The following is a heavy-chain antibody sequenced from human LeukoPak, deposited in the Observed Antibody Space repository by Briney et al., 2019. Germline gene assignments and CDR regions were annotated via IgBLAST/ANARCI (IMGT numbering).Heavy chain of an antibody. D-gene: IGHD1-26*01. V-gene: IGHV1-18*04. J-gene: IGHJ4*02. Sequence: ASVKVSCKASGYTXTGYYMHWVRQAPGQGLEWMAWISAYNGNTKYAQKLQGRVTMTTDTSTSTAYMELRSLRSDDTAVYYCARDESSGSYYFDYWGQGTLVTVSS. CDR3: ARDESSGSYYFDY. CDR2: ISAYNGNT. CDR1: GYTXTGYY.